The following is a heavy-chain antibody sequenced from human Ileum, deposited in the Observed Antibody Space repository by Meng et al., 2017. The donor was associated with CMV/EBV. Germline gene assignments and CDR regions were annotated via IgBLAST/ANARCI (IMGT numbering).Heavy chain of an antibody. CDR3: ARGGAESPRAYDL. Sequence: ADSVFTISRYALHCVRHAPSGQLVWLSRISNHHTIPHYVDSVKHRFTISRDNAKSTVYLRMDSLRPEDTAVYYCARGGAESPRAYDLWGQGALVTVSS. CDR2: ISNHHTIP. V-gene: IGHV3-74*01. D-gene: IGHD3-16*01. J-gene: IGHJ4*02. CDR1: VFTISRYA.